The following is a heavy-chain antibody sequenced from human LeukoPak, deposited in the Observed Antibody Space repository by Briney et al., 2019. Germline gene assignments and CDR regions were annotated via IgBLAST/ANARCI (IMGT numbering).Heavy chain of an antibody. Sequence: GSLRIPCAASGFPFSNYSMSWVRQAPGKGLEVVSAINGSGGSTYYADSVKGRFTISRDNSKNSLFVQMNSLRAEDTAVYFCAKSRSGSANWALQIFDNWGQGTLVTVSS. CDR1: GFPFSNYS. CDR2: INGSGGST. CDR3: AKSRSGSANWALQIFDN. D-gene: IGHD1-1*01. J-gene: IGHJ4*02. V-gene: IGHV3-23*01.